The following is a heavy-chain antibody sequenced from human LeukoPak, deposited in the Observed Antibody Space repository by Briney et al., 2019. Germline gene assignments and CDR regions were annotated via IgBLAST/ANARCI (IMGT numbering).Heavy chain of an antibody. Sequence: PGRSLRLSCAASGFTFSSYAMHWVRQAPGKGLEWVAVISYDGSNKYYADSVKGRFTISRDNSKNTLYLQVNSLRAEDTAVYYCARGGGYSYGLSTYWGQGTLVTVSS. V-gene: IGHV3-30-3*01. CDR3: ARGGGYSYGLSTY. D-gene: IGHD5-18*01. CDR1: GFTFSSYA. CDR2: ISYDGSNK. J-gene: IGHJ4*02.